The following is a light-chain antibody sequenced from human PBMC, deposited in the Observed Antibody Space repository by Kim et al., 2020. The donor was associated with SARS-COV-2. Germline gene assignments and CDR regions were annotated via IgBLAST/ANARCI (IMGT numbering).Light chain of an antibody. CDR2: EVS. V-gene: IGLV2-8*01. J-gene: IGLJ1*01. Sequence: QSALTQTPSASGSPGQSVTISCTGTSNDVGRFNYVSWYQQHPGKAPKLMIYEVSKRPSGVPDRFSGSKSGDTASLTVSGLQAEDEADYYCSSYAGSTNYVFGTGTKVTVL. CDR3: SSYAGSTNYV. CDR1: SNDVGRFNY.